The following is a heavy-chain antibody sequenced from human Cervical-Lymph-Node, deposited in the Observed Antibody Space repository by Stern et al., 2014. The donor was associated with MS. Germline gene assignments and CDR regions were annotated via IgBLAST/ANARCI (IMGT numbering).Heavy chain of an antibody. Sequence: VQLVQSGAEVKKPGASVKISCMASGYTFSTSYIHWVRQAPAQGLDWMGRVDTSSDRAPYAQKIQGRVTMTAASSTSTVYMDMLSLKSADTAVYYCARGGWRLNGEFDHWGQGTLVSVSS. J-gene: IGHJ4*02. CDR2: VDTSSDRA. D-gene: IGHD5-24*01. CDR3: ARGGWRLNGEFDH. CDR1: GYTFSTSY. V-gene: IGHV1-46*01.